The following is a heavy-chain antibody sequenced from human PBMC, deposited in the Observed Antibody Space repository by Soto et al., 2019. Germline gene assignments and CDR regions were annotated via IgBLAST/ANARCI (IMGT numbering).Heavy chain of an antibody. V-gene: IGHV4-30-2*01. CDR1: GGSISSGGYS. CDR2: INHSGST. D-gene: IGHD6-6*01. CDR3: ARGYSSSPIWFDP. Sequence: SETLSLTCAVSGGSISSGGYSWSWIRQPPGKGLEWIGYINHSGSTYYNPSLKSRVTISVDRSKNQFSLKLSSVTAADTAVYYCARGYSSSPIWFDPWGQGTLVTVSS. J-gene: IGHJ5*02.